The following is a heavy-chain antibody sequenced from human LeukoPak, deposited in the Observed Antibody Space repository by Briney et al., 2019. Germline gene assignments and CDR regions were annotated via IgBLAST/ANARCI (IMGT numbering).Heavy chain of an antibody. V-gene: IGHV3-74*01. Sequence: GGSLRLSCAASGXTFSSYWVHWVRQAPGKGLVWVSRINSDGSSTSYADSVKGRFTISRDNAKNTLYLQMNSLRAEDTAVYYCASNPIGAVKWQQLYFDYWGQGTLVTVSS. CDR3: ASNPIGAVKWQQLYFDY. J-gene: IGHJ4*02. CDR1: GXTFSSYW. D-gene: IGHD6-13*01. CDR2: INSDGSST.